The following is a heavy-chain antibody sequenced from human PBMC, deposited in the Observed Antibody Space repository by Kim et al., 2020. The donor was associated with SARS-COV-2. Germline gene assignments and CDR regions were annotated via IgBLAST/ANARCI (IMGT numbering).Heavy chain of an antibody. CDR3: ARGRGAV. J-gene: IGHJ4*02. CDR2: IKQDGREK. V-gene: IGHV3-7*01. Sequence: GGSLRLSCAASGFTFSSYSMSWVRQAPGKGLEWVANIKQDGREKYYVDSVTGRLTISRDNAENSLYLQMNSLRAEDTAVYYCARGRGAVWGQGTLVTVSS. CDR1: GFTFSSYS. D-gene: IGHD3-10*01.